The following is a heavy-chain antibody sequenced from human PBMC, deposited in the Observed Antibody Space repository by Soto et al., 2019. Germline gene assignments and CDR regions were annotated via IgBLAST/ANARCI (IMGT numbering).Heavy chain of an antibody. CDR2: IYNSGV. CDR1: GGSTSSSTYS. Sequence: SETLSLTCTVSGGSTSSSTYSWGWIRQPPGKGLGWIGSIYNSGVDYNPSLKSRVTISLDTSKTQLSLSLTSVTAADTALYYSAKHPTGLPNRIDPWGQGIMVTVSS. V-gene: IGHV4-39*01. CDR3: AKHPTGLPNRIDP. D-gene: IGHD3-16*01. J-gene: IGHJ5*02.